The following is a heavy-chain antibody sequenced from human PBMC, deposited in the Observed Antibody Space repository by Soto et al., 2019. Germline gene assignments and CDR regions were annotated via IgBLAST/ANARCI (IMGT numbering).Heavy chain of an antibody. CDR1: GASIISTTKY. J-gene: IGHJ4*02. CDR3: ARQDHGHYELFFDY. D-gene: IGHD4-17*01. Sequence: SETLSLTGTVSGASIISTTKYWGWIRQPPGRGLEWIGTISSIGSTYYNPSLEGRVTISVDTSKNQFSLKVTAVTAADTGLYYCARQDHGHYELFFDYLGQGTLVTFSS. V-gene: IGHV4-39*01. CDR2: ISSIGST.